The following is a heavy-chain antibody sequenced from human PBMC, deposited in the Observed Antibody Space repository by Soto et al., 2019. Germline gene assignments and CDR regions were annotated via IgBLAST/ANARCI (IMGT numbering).Heavy chain of an antibody. Sequence: KLSETLSRTCTVSGGSISSSSYYWGWIRQPPGKGLEWIGSIYYSGSTYYNPSLKSRVTISVDTSKNQFSLKLSSVTAADTAVYYCARLPVPPHSSIAARGGNGFFDYWGQGTLVTVSS. D-gene: IGHD6-6*01. V-gene: IGHV4-39*01. J-gene: IGHJ4*02. CDR2: IYYSGST. CDR1: GGSISSSSYY. CDR3: ARLPVPPHSSIAARGGNGFFDY.